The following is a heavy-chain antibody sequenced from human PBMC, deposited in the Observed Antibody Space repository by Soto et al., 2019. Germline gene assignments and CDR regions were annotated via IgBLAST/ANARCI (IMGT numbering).Heavy chain of an antibody. CDR2: IYSGGST. CDR3: ASDHWAADY. J-gene: IGHJ4*02. Sequence: EVQLVESGGGLVQPGGSLRLSCAASGFTVSTKYMSWVRQAPGKGLEWVSVIYSGGSTFYADSVRGRFTISRDNSKNTVNLQMNSLRAEDTAVYYCASDHWAADYWGQGTLVTVSS. CDR1: GFTVSTKY. D-gene: IGHD3-16*01. V-gene: IGHV3-66*01.